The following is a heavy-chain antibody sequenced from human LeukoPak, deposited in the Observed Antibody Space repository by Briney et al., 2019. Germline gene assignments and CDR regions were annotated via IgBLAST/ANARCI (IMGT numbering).Heavy chain of an antibody. V-gene: IGHV3-53*01. D-gene: IGHD3-16*02. Sequence: PRGSLRLSCAASGFTVSSNYMSWVRQAPGKGLEWVSVIYSGGSTYYADSVKGRFTISRDNSKNTLYLQMNSLRAEDTAVYYCAKGRIVYYYYGMDVWGQGTTVTVSS. CDR1: GFTVSSNY. J-gene: IGHJ6*02. CDR2: IYSGGST. CDR3: AKGRIVYYYYGMDV.